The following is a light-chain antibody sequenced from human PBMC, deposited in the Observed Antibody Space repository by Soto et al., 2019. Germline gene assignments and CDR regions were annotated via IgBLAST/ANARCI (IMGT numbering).Light chain of an antibody. CDR2: DAS. CDR1: ESVSSNQ. J-gene: IGKJ5*01. Sequence: PEQSAALSCGASESVSSNQLPWYQQKPGLAPRLLIYDASSRASGIPERFSGSGSGTGFSLTISSLEPEDSAVYYCQQYGSSPIPFCQGTRLEIK. V-gene: IGKV3D-20*01. CDR3: QQYGSSPIP.